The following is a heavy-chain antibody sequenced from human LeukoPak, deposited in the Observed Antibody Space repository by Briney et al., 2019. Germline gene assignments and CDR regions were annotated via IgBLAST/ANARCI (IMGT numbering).Heavy chain of an antibody. Sequence: SETLSLTCTVSGGSISSGSYYWSWIRQSAGKGLEWIGRVYSGGGTNYNPSLKSRVTISVDTSKNQFSLNLTSVTAADTAVYYCARAIYDFWSGYYSDYWGQGTLVTVSS. V-gene: IGHV4-61*02. CDR1: GGSISSGSYY. J-gene: IGHJ4*02. CDR2: VYSGGGT. CDR3: ARAIYDFWSGYYSDY. D-gene: IGHD3-3*01.